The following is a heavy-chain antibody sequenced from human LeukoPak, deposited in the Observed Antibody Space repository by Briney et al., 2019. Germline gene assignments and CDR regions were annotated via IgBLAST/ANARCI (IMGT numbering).Heavy chain of an antibody. CDR1: GFTFSSYG. CDR3: ASLGGVTMIVVVEVY. J-gene: IGHJ4*02. Sequence: GGSLRLSCAASGFTFSSYGMHWVRQAPGKGLEWVAFIRYDGSNKYYADSVKGRFTISRDNSKNTLYLQMNGLRAEDTAVYYCASLGGVTMIVVVEVYWGQGTLVTVSS. V-gene: IGHV3-30*02. CDR2: IRYDGSNK. D-gene: IGHD3-22*01.